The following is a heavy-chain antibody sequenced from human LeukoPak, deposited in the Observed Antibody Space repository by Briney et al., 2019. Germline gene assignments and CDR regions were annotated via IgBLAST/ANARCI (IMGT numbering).Heavy chain of an antibody. Sequence: PSETLSLTCTVSGYSISSGYYWGWIRQPPGKGLEWIGSIYHSGSTYYNPSLKSRVTISVDTSKNQFSLKLSSVTAADTAVYYCARDRRSSSSSFLRNWGQGTLITVSS. V-gene: IGHV4-38-2*02. J-gene: IGHJ4*02. D-gene: IGHD6-6*01. CDR1: GYSISSGYY. CDR2: IYHSGST. CDR3: ARDRRSSSSSFLRN.